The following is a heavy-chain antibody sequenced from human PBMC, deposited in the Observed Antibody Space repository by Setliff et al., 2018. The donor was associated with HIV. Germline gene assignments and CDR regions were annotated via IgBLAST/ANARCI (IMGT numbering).Heavy chain of an antibody. D-gene: IGHD4-17*01. J-gene: IGHJ3*02. CDR3: ARGTTLNVVPDAFDI. CDR2: MSFSANS. CDR1: GGSIKDYY. Sequence: PSETLSLTCNVSGGSIKDYYWSWIRQPPGKGLEWLGYMSFSANSNYNPSLKNRITISIDTSKNQFSLRLKSVTAADAALYYCARGTTLNVVPDAFDIWGQGTMVTVSS. V-gene: IGHV4-59*01.